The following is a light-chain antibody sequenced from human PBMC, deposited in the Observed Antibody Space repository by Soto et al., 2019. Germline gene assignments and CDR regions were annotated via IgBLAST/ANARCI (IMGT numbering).Light chain of an antibody. J-gene: IGLJ2*01. CDR1: SFNIGNNY. CDR2: DSN. V-gene: IGLV1-51*01. CDR3: ATWDSSLTGEV. Sequence: QSVLTQPPSVSAAPGQKVTISCSGSSFNIGNNYVSWFQQLPGTAPKLLIYDSNKRPSGIPDRFSGSKSGTSATLDIAGLQTGDEADYYCATWDSSLTGEVFGGGTKLTLL.